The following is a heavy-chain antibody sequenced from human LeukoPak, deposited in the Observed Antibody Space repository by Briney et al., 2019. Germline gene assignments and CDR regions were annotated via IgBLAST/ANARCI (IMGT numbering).Heavy chain of an antibody. CDR3: ARVGSWYFHFDY. CDR2: IYYSGST. Sequence: PSETLSLTCTVSGGSMTTYYWSWIRQSPEKGLEWIGDIYYSGSTNYNPSLRSRVTISIDTSKNQFSLKLSSVTAADTAVYYCARVGSWYFHFDYWGQGTLVTVSS. V-gene: IGHV4-59*12. CDR1: GGSMTTYY. D-gene: IGHD6-13*01. J-gene: IGHJ4*02.